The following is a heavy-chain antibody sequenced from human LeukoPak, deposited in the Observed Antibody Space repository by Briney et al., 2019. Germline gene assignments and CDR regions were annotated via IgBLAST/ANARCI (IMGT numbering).Heavy chain of an antibody. D-gene: IGHD3-10*01. J-gene: IGHJ4*02. CDR3: ARVSRYFYGSGSYMNYFDY. V-gene: IGHV3-23*01. CDR2: ISVGGAYT. Sequence: GGSLRLSCAASGFTFSSYAMSWVRQAPGKGLEWVSLISVGGAYTYYADSVKGRFTISRDISMNTLFLQMNSLGAEDTAVYFCARVSRYFYGSGSYMNYFDYWGQGTLVTVSS. CDR1: GFTFSSYA.